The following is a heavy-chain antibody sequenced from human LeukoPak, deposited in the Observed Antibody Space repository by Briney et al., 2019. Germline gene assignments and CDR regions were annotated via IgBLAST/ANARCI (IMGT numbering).Heavy chain of an antibody. CDR3: ARDRRGAGSYYRLVFDY. J-gene: IGHJ4*02. CDR2: ISAYNANT. Sequence: ASVKVSCKASGYTFTSYGISWVRQAPGQGLEWMGWISAYNANTNYAQKFQGRVTMTTDTSTSTAYMELRNLRSDDTAVYYCARDRRGAGSYYRLVFDYWGQGTLVTVSS. CDR1: GYTFTSYG. V-gene: IGHV1-18*01. D-gene: IGHD3-10*01.